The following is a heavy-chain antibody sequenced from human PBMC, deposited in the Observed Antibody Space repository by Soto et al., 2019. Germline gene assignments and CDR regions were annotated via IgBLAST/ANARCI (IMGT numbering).Heavy chain of an antibody. J-gene: IGHJ4*02. D-gene: IGHD2-21*02. V-gene: IGHV1-18*01. CDR1: GYTFTSNG. CDR2: ISAYNGNT. Sequence: QVQLVQSGAEVKKPGASVKVSCKASGYTFTSNGISWVRQAPGQGLGWRGWISAYNGNTNYAQKLQGRGTMTTDTSTSTAYMELRSLRSDDTAVYYCARDLAYCGGDCYPIDYWGQGTLVTVSS. CDR3: ARDLAYCGGDCYPIDY.